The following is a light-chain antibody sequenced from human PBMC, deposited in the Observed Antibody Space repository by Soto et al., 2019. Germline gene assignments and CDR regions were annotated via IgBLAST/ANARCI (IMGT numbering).Light chain of an antibody. CDR1: SSDVDIYNY. J-gene: IGLJ1*01. V-gene: IGLV2-8*01. Sequence: QSVLTQPPSASGSPGQSVTISCTGTSSDVDIYNYVSWYQQHPGKAPKLIIYEVTKRPSGVPDRFSGSKSGNTASLTVSGLQTEDEAEYYCGSYAGSNTLVFGTGTKVTVL. CDR3: GSYAGSNTLV. CDR2: EVT.